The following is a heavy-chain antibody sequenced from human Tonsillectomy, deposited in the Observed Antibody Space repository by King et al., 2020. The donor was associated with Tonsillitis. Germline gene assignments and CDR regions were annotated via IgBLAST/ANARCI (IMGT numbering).Heavy chain of an antibody. CDR2: IYHSGIT. J-gene: IGHJ5*02. V-gene: IGHV4-38-2*02. CDR3: VKANYDATSGFQTPFDP. Sequence: QLQESGPGLVKPSETLSLTCSVSGYTISSGYYWGWVRQPPGKGLEWIGSIYHSGITHYNPSLKSRVTISVDTSKNQFSLRLNSVTAADTAVYFCVKANYDATSGFQTPFDPWGQGTLGTLSS. D-gene: IGHD3-22*01. CDR1: GYTISSGYY.